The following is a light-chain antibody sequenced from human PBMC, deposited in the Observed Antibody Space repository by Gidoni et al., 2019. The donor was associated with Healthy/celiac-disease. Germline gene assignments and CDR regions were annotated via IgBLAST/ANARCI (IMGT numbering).Light chain of an antibody. Sequence: QSALTQPPSASGSPGQSVTISCTAPSTDVGGYNYLSWYQQHPGKAPKLMIYEVSKRPSGVPDRFSGSKSGNTASLTVSGLQAEDEADYYCSSYAGSNKRVFGTGTKVTVL. CDR2: EVS. CDR1: STDVGGYNY. J-gene: IGLJ1*01. CDR3: SSYAGSNKRV. V-gene: IGLV2-8*01.